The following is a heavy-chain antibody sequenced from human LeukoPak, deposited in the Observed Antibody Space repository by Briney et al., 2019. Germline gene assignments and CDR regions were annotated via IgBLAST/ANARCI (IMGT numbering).Heavy chain of an antibody. Sequence: PGGSLRLSCEASGFTFSDYYMSWIRQAPGKGLEWVSSISDSSSNYIYYADSVGGRFTLSRDNAKKTLYLQMNSLRAEDTAVYYCARDRTNLLAGYYFYWGQGTLVTVSS. V-gene: IGHV3-11*05. CDR2: ISDSSSNYI. CDR3: ARDRTNLLAGYYFY. D-gene: IGHD3-9*01. CDR1: GFTFSDYY. J-gene: IGHJ4*02.